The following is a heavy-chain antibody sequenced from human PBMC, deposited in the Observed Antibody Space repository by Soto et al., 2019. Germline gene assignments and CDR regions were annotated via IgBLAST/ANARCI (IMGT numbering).Heavy chain of an antibody. V-gene: IGHV1-8*01. CDR3: ARDRLAVAGTKTYYYYYGMDV. CDR1: GYTFTSYD. D-gene: IGHD6-19*01. J-gene: IGHJ6*02. Sequence: GASVKVSCKASGYTFTSYDINWVRQATGQGLEWMGWMNPNSGNTGYAQKFKGRVTMTRNTSTSTAYMELRSLRSDDTAVYYCARDRLAVAGTKTYYYYYGMDVWGQGTTVTVSS. CDR2: MNPNSGNT.